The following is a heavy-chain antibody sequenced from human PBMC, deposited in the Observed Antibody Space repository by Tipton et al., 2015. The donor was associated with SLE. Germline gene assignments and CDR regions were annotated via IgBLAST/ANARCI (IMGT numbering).Heavy chain of an antibody. CDR3: ASWGVDTAMVDY. CDR1: GFTVSSNY. J-gene: IGHJ4*02. D-gene: IGHD5-18*01. CDR2: IYSGGST. V-gene: IGHV3-66*01. Sequence: SLRLSCAASGFTVSSNYMSWVRQAPGKGLEWVSVIYSGGSTYYADSVKGRFTISRDNAKNTLYLQMNSLRAEDTAVYYCASWGVDTAMVDYWGQGTLVTVSS.